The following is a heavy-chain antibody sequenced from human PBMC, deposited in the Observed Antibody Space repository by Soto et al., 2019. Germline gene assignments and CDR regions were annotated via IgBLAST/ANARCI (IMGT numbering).Heavy chain of an antibody. CDR3: ARGGWFDP. CDR1: GGSISSYY. D-gene: IGHD3-16*01. J-gene: IGHJ5*02. CDR2: IYYSGST. Sequence: PSETPSLTCTVSGGSISSYYWSWIRQPPGKGLEWIGYIYYSGSTNYNPSLKSRVTISVDTSKNQFSLKLSSVTAADTAVYYCARGGWFDPWGQGTLVTVSS. V-gene: IGHV4-59*01.